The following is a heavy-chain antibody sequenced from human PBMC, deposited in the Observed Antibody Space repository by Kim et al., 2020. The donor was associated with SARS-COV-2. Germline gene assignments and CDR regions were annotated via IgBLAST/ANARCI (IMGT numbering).Heavy chain of an antibody. D-gene: IGHD3-22*01. J-gene: IGHJ4*02. CDR3: ARGPSGYYDSSGLVDY. Sequence: VKARFTLSRDNSKNTLYLQMNSLRAEDTAVYYCARGPSGYYDSSGLVDYWGQGTLVTVSS. V-gene: IGHV3-30*07.